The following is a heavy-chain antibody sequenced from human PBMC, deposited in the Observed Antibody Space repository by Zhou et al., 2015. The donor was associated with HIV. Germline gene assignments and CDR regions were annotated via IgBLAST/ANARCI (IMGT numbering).Heavy chain of an antibody. J-gene: IGHJ6*02. D-gene: IGHD3-22*01. V-gene: IGHV1-69*01. CDR3: ARPQELNYYDSSGYFDV. CDR2: IIPIFGTA. CDR1: GGTFSSYA. Sequence: QVQLVQSGAEVKKPGSSVKVSCKASGGTFSSYAISWVRQAPGQGLEWMGGIIPIFGTANYAQKFQGRVTITADESTSTAYMELSSLRSEDTAVYYCARPQELNYYDSSGYFDVWGQGTTVTVSS.